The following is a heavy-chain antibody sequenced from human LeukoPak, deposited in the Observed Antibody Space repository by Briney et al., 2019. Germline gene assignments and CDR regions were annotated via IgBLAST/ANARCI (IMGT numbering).Heavy chain of an antibody. CDR1: GGSISSSSYY. J-gene: IGHJ1*01. D-gene: IGHD6-13*01. CDR2: IYYSGST. V-gene: IGHV4-39*07. CDR3: ARGSSSWYIYFQH. Sequence: SETLSLTCTVSGGSISSSSYYWGWIRQPPGKGLEWIGSIYYSGSTYYNPSLKSRVTISVDTSKNQFSLKLSSVTAADTAVYYCARGSSSWYIYFQHWGRGTLVTVSS.